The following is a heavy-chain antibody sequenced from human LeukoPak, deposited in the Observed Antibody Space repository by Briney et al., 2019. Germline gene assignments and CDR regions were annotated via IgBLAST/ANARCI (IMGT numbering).Heavy chain of an antibody. V-gene: IGHV1-46*01. D-gene: IGHD1-1*01. Sequence: GASVKVSCKASGYSFTNYYIHWVRQAPGQGLEWVGRINPSGGSTSYAQKFQGRVTMTGDTSTSTVYMELSRLRSEDTAVYYCGRDRAYVGTKEYAFDFWGQGTMVTISS. J-gene: IGHJ3*01. CDR2: INPSGGST. CDR1: GYSFTNYY. CDR3: GRDRAYVGTKEYAFDF.